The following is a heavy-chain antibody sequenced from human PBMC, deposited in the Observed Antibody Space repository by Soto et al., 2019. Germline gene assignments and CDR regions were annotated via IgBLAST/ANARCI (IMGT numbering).Heavy chain of an antibody. Sequence: ASVKVSCKASGYTFTSYGIRWVRQAPGQGLEWMGWISAYNGNTNYAQKLQGRVTITTDTSTSTAYMELSSLRSEDTAVYYCARDRAGYDFWSGYPYYYYGMDVWGQGTTVTVSS. J-gene: IGHJ6*02. CDR3: ARDRAGYDFWSGYPYYYYGMDV. D-gene: IGHD3-3*01. CDR2: ISAYNGNT. CDR1: GYTFTSYG. V-gene: IGHV1-18*01.